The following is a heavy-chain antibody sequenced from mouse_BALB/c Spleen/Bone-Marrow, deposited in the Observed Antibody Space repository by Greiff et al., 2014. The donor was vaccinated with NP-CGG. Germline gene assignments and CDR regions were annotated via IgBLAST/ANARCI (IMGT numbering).Heavy chain of an antibody. V-gene: IGHV14-3*02. J-gene: IGHJ2*01. CDR2: IDPANGNT. CDR1: GFNIKDTY. CDR3: ARYNYGSSYFGY. D-gene: IGHD1-1*01. Sequence: EVQLQESGAELVKPGASVKLSCTASGFNIKDTYMHWVKQRPEQGLEWIGRIDPANGNTKYDPKFQGKATITADTSSNTAYLQLSSLTSEDTAVYYCARYNYGSSYFGYWGQGTTLTVSS.